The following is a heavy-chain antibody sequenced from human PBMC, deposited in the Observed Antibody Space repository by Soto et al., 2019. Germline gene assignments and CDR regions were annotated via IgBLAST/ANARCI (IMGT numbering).Heavy chain of an antibody. CDR1: GGSISSSNW. CDR2: IYHSGST. Sequence: QVQLQESGPGLVKPSGTLSLTCAVSGGSISSSNWWSWVRQPPGKGLEWIGEIYHSGSTNYNPSLKXPVXIXGDKSKNQFSLKLSSVTAADTAVYYCAREGDGDLDYWGQGTLVTVSS. V-gene: IGHV4-4*02. J-gene: IGHJ4*02. CDR3: AREGDGDLDY. D-gene: IGHD4-17*01.